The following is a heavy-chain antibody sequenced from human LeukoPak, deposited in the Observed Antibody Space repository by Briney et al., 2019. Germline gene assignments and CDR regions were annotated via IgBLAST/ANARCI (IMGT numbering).Heavy chain of an antibody. D-gene: IGHD3-9*01. J-gene: IGHJ4*02. CDR3: ARIHYDLLTGYDY. V-gene: IGHV4-30-4*01. CDR1: GGSISSGGYY. Sequence: PSETLSLTCTVSGGSISSGGYYWSWIRQPPGKGLEWVGCIYYSGSTYYNPSLKSRVTISVDTSKNQFSLKLSSVTAADTAVYYCARIHYDLLTGYDYWGQGTLVTVSS. CDR2: IYYSGST.